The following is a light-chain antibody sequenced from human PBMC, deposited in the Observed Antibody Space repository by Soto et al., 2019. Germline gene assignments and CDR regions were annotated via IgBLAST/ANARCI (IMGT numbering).Light chain of an antibody. CDR3: QQRSDWLST. CDR2: DAS. Sequence: EIVFTQSQATLSLSPGAKATLSCRASQSVGSYLGWYQQRPGQAPRLLIYDASNRATGIPARFSGSGSGTDFTLTISSLEPEGFAVYYCQQRSDWLSTFRGGIKVEI. V-gene: IGKV3-11*01. CDR1: QSVGSY. J-gene: IGKJ4*01.